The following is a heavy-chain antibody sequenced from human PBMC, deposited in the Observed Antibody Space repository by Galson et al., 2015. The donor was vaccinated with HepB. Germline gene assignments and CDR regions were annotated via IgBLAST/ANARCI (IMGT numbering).Heavy chain of an antibody. CDR1: GFTFSSYA. CDR2: ISGSGYNT. J-gene: IGHJ6*02. Sequence: SLRLSCAASGFTFSSYAMSWVRQAPGKGLQWVSAISGSGYNTYYADSVKGRFTISRDNSKNTLYLQMNSLRAEDTAVYYCAKEMSYYDSSGYSDYNYYGMDVWGPGTTVTVSS. D-gene: IGHD3-22*01. CDR3: AKEMSYYDSSGYSDYNYYGMDV. V-gene: IGHV3-23*01.